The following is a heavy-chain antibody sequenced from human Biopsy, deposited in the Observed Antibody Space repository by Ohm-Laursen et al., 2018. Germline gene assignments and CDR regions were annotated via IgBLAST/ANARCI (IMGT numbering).Heavy chain of an antibody. D-gene: IGHD3-10*01. CDR2: IYITGKT. V-gene: IGHV4-4*07. Sequence: GTLSLTCTVSGGYISHYYWTWIRQPAGQGLEWIGRIYITGKTDYNPSLKSRVTMSVDSSKKQFSLKLKSVTAADTAIYYCARAPPLIRGVVESWFDPWGQGILVTVSS. CDR3: ARAPPLIRGVVESWFDP. J-gene: IGHJ5*02. CDR1: GGYISHYY.